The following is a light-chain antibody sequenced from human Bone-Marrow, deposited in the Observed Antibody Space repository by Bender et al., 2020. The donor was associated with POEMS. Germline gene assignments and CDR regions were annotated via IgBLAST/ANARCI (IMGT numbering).Light chain of an antibody. CDR1: STDVGFYNR. Sequence: QSALTQPPSVSGSPGQSVTISCTGTSTDVGFYNRVSWYQQPPGTTPKLIIYEVTNRPSRISNRFSGSKSVNTAFLTISGLQPGDEADYFCSSNTSDSTYVFGTGTRVTVL. CDR3: SSNTSDSTYV. J-gene: IGLJ1*01. V-gene: IGLV2-18*02. CDR2: EVT.